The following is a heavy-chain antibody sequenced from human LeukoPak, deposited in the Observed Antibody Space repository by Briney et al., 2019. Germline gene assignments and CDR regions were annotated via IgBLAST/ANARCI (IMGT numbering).Heavy chain of an antibody. D-gene: IGHD3-3*01. CDR1: GFTFSNYG. CDR3: AKGQLFGDY. CDR2: IRYDGSDK. J-gene: IGHJ4*02. V-gene: IGHV3-30*02. Sequence: GGSLRLSCAASGFTFSNYGMHRVRQAPGKGLEWVAFIRYDGSDKYYADSVKGRFTISRDNSKNTLYIQMNSLRVEDTAMYYCAKGQLFGDYWGQGTLVTVSS.